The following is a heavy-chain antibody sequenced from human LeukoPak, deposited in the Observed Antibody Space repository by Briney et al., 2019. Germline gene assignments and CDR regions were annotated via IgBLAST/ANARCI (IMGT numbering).Heavy chain of an antibody. CDR1: GFTFGDYA. J-gene: IGHJ6*02. CDR2: IRSKAYGGTT. D-gene: IGHD6-19*01. CDR3: TRVYGSGWYRAVYYYGMDV. Sequence: HPGRSLRLSCTASGFTFGDYAMSWVRQALGKGLEWVGFIRSKAYGGTTEYAASVKGRFTISRDDSKSIAYLQMNSLKTEDTAVYYCTRVYGSGWYRAVYYYGMDVWGQGTTVTVSS. V-gene: IGHV3-49*04.